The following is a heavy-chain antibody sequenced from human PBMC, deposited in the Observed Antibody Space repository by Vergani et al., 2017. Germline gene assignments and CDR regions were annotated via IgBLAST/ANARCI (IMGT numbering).Heavy chain of an antibody. D-gene: IGHD6-19*01. J-gene: IGHJ3*02. CDR2: LSASDRRT. Sequence: EVQLLESGGDLVQPGGSLRLSCAASGFTFIMHAMSWVRQAPGKGLEWVSTLSASDRRTHYADSVKGRFTISRDNSKNTLFLHMNSLRPEDTAVYYCAKVGRSEVAGTFGAFDIWGQGTMGTGSS. CDR3: AKVGRSEVAGTFGAFDI. V-gene: IGHV3-23*01. CDR1: GFTFIMHA.